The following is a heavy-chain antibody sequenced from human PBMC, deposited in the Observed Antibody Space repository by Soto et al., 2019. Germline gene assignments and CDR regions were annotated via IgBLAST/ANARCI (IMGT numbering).Heavy chain of an antibody. CDR1: GSPCASYA. J-gene: IGHJ4*02. V-gene: IGHV1-18*01. CDR3: GRDLLPPDY. CDR2: IRAYNVNT. D-gene: IGHD2-15*01. Sequence: QVQLVQSGAEVKKHGSSVKVSCKASGSPCASYAISWMRPAPGQGLEWMGWIRAYNVNTNYAQNLPGRVTMTTDTSTSTADMELRSLRFDDTAVYYCGRDLLPPDYGGQGTLVTVSS.